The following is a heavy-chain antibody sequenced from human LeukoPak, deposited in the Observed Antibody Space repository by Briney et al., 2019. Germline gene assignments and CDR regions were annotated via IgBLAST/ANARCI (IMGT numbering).Heavy chain of an antibody. D-gene: IGHD3-10*01. CDR3: LRYEETSGSFGEP. Sequence: GGSLRLSCAASGFTFNRNAISWVRQAPGKGLEWVSSISESDGSVNYADSVAGRFSISRDDSHNTLYLQMNDLKTDDTALYYCLRYEETSGSFGEPWGEGTVVRLL. CDR1: GFTFNRNA. V-gene: IGHV3-23*01. CDR2: ISESDGSV. J-gene: IGHJ5*02.